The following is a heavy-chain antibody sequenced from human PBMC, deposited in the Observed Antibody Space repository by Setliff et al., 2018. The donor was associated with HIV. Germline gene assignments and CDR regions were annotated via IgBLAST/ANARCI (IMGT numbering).Heavy chain of an antibody. D-gene: IGHD2-21*02. V-gene: IGHV1-46*01. Sequence: ASVKVSCKTSGYAFTSYYMHWVRQAPGQGLEWMGVINPSGGSTNYAQKFQGRVTMTGDTSTSTVYMDLSSLRSEDTAVYYCARDGGDSSPYYFHYWGRGTLVTVSS. J-gene: IGHJ4*02. CDR3: ARDGGDSSPYYFHY. CDR1: GYAFTSYY. CDR2: INPSGGST.